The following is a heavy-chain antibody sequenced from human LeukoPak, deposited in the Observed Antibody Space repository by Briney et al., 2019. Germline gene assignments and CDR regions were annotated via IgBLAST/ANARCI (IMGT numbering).Heavy chain of an antibody. CDR2: TYYRSKWYN. J-gene: IGHJ4*02. CDR1: GDSVSNNNGA. Sequence: SQTLSLTCAISGDSVSNNNGAWNWIRQSPSRGLEWLGRTYYRSKWYNDYAAFIQGRITINPDTSKNQFSLQLNSVTPEDTAVYYCARDLGTSGWYTFDFWGQQTPVTVSS. D-gene: IGHD6-19*01. V-gene: IGHV6-1*01. CDR3: ARDLGTSGWYTFDF.